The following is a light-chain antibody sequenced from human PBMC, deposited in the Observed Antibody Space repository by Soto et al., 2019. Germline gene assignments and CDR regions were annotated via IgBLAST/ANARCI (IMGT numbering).Light chain of an antibody. J-gene: IGKJ4*01. Sequence: IVLTQSPGTLSLSPWERATLSCRASQSVSSNYLAWYQQKPGQAPRLLIYGASSRATGIPDRFSGSGSGTEFTLTISSLQSEDFAVYYCHQYDDGPYTFGGGTKVDIK. CDR2: GAS. CDR3: HQYDDGPYT. V-gene: IGKV3-20*01. CDR1: QSVSSNY.